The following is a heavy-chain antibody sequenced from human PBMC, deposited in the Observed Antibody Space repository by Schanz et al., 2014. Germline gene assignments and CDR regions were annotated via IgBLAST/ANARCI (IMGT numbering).Heavy chain of an antibody. V-gene: IGHV3-30*18. CDR3: AKDSTHIDIVLVATAIDY. CDR2: MSYDGSIK. CDR1: GFTFSSYG. J-gene: IGHJ4*02. D-gene: IGHD2-15*01. Sequence: QVQLVESGGGVVQFGRSLRLSCVASGFTFSSYGMHWVRQAPGKGLEWVAAMSYDGSIKYYGDSVKGRFTISRDNSKNTLYLHMNTLRSEDTAVYYCAKDSTHIDIVLVATAIDYWGQGTLVTVSS.